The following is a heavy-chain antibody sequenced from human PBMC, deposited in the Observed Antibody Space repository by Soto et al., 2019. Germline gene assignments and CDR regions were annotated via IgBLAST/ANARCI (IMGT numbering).Heavy chain of an antibody. V-gene: IGHV3-48*02. J-gene: IGHJ5*02. CDR1: GFTFTSYS. CDR2: ISSSTSTI. CDR3: ARESRFLEWLSLNWFDP. Sequence: GGSLRLSCAASGFTFTSYSMNWVRQAPGKGLEWVSYISSSTSTIYYADSVKGRFTISRDNAKNSLYLQMNSLRDEDTAVYYCARESRFLEWLSLNWFDPWGQGTLVTVSS. D-gene: IGHD3-3*01.